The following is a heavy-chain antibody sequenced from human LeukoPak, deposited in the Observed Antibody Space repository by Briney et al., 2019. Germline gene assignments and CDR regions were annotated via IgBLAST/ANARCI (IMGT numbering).Heavy chain of an antibody. CDR3: ATRNYYDSSVYFDY. D-gene: IGHD3-22*01. CDR1: GFTVSSNY. J-gene: IGHJ4*03. CDR2: IYSGSGDST. Sequence: PGGSLRLSCAASGFTVSSNYMSWVRQAPGKGLEWVSVIYSGSGDSTYYADSVKGRFTISRDNSKNTLYLQMNSLRAEDTAVYYCATRNYYDSSVYFDYWGQGTTVTVSS. V-gene: IGHV3-53*01.